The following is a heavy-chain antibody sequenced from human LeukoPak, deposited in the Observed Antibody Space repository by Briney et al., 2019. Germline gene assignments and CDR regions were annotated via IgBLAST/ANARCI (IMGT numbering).Heavy chain of an antibody. Sequence: SETLSLTCTVSGGSISSYYWSWIRQPPGKGLEWIGYIYYSGSTNYNPSLKSRVTISVDTSKNQFSLKLSSVTAADTALYYCARHGAVIGPAYWFDPWGQGTLVTVSS. J-gene: IGHJ5*02. V-gene: IGHV4-59*08. CDR3: ARHGAVIGPAYWFDP. CDR1: GGSISSYY. D-gene: IGHD2-21*01. CDR2: IYYSGST.